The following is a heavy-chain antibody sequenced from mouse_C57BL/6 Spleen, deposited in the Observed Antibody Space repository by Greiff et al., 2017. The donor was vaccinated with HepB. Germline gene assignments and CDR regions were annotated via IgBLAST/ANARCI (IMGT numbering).Heavy chain of an antibody. Sequence: EVKVEESGGGLVQPGGSMKLSCAASGFTFSDAWMDWVRQSPEKGLEWVAEIRNKANNHATYYAESVKGRFTISRDDSKSSVYLQMNSLRAEDTGIYYCTRYYGSSAYWYFDVWGTGTTVTVSS. CDR2: IRNKANNHAT. J-gene: IGHJ1*03. CDR1: GFTFSDAW. D-gene: IGHD1-1*01. V-gene: IGHV6-6*01. CDR3: TRYYGSSAYWYFDV.